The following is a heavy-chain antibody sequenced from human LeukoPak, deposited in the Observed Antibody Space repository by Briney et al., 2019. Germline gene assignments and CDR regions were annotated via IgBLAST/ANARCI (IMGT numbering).Heavy chain of an antibody. V-gene: IGHV3-9*01. CDR3: AELGITMIGGA. CDR2: ISWNSGSI. CDR1: GFTFDDYA. D-gene: IGHD3-10*02. J-gene: IGHJ6*04. Sequence: PGGSLRLSCAASGFTFDDYAMHWVRQAPGKGLEWVSGISWNSGSIGYADSVKGRFTISRDNAKNSLYLQMNSLRAEDTAVYYCAELGITMIGGAWGKGTTVTISS.